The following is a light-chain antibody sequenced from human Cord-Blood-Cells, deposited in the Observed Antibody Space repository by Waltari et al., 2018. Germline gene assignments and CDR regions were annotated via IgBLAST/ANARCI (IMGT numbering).Light chain of an antibody. J-gene: IGKJ1*01. CDR1: QSISSW. V-gene: IGKV1-5*01. Sequence: DIQMTQSPSTLSASVGDRVTITCRASQSISSWLAWYQQKPGKAPKLLIEVASSLESGVPSRFSGSGSGTEFTLTISSLQPDDFATYYCQQYNSYLWTFGQGTKVEIK. CDR3: QQYNSYLWT. CDR2: VAS.